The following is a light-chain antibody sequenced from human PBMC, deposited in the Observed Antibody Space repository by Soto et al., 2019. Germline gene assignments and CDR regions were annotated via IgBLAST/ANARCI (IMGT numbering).Light chain of an antibody. J-gene: IGKJ2*01. V-gene: IGKV1-5*01. Sequence: GDSVTVACRTSQGLSSSSARYQQKPGKTPKLLIYDASSLESGVPSRFSGSGSGTEFTLTISSLQPDDFATYYCQQYNSYLEYTFGQGTKLEIK. CDR1: QGLSSS. CDR3: QQYNSYLEYT. CDR2: DAS.